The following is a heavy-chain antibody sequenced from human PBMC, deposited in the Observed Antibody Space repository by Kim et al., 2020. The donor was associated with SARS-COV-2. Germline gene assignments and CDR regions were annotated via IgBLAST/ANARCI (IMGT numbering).Heavy chain of an antibody. CDR1: GFTFSNSC. D-gene: IGHD1-26*01. CDR2: IKGKTDGRSN. CDR3: TTPLNGWELRRPFDY. J-gene: IGHJ4*02. V-gene: IGHV3-15*01. Sequence: GGSLRLSCAASGFTFSNSCMSWVRQAPGKGLEWVGRIKGKTDGRSNDYAAHGKGRFTIYRDDSKNTLYLQMNSLKTEDTAVYYCTTPLNGWELRRPFDYWGQGTLVTVSP.